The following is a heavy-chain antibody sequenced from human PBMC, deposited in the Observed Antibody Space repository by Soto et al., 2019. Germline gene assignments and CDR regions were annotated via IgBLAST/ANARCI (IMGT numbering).Heavy chain of an antibody. J-gene: IGHJ6*02. CDR2: IHYRGST. CDR3: ARVRDSFGLDV. Sequence: SETLSLTCRLSGGSITGAYYWNWIRQHPGKGLEWIGSIHYRGSTYYNPSLKTRITISLDSSNNQFSLKLSSVTAADTDVYYCARVRDSFGLDVWGQGTTVT. CDR1: GGSITGAYY. D-gene: IGHD2-15*01. V-gene: IGHV4-31*03.